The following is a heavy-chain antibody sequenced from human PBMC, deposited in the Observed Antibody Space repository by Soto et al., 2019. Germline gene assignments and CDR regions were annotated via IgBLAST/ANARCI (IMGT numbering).Heavy chain of an antibody. CDR2: INAGNGNT. Sequence: ASVNVSCKASGYTFTSYAMHWVRQAPGQRLEWMGWINAGNGNTKYSQKFQGRVTITRDTSASTAYMELSSLRSEDTAVYYCARARPSLDWYFDLWGRGTLVTVSS. J-gene: IGHJ2*01. CDR1: GYTFTSYA. CDR3: ARARPSLDWYFDL. V-gene: IGHV1-3*01.